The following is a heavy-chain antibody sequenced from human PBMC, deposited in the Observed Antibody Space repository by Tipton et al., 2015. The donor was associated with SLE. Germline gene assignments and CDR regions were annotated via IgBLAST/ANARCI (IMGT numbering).Heavy chain of an antibody. D-gene: IGHD6-13*01. V-gene: IGHV3-7*01. Sequence: SLRLSCAASGFTFSKYWMSWVRQAPGKGLEWVANIKQDGNEKYYVDSVKGRFTLSRDNAKNSLFLQMNSLRAEDTAVYYCATDSSPYISISFFDSWGQGTLVTVSS. CDR3: ATDSSPYISISFFDS. CDR1: GFTFSKYW. CDR2: IKQDGNEK. J-gene: IGHJ4*02.